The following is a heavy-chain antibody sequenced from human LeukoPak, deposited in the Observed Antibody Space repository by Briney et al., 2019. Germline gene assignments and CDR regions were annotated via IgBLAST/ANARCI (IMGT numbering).Heavy chain of an antibody. CDR1: GYTFTSYY. V-gene: IGHV1-46*01. D-gene: IGHD3-22*01. Sequence: ASVKVSCKASGYTFTSYYMHWVRQAPGQGLEWMGIINPSGGSTNYAQKFQGRVTMTRDTYTSTVYLELSRLRSEDTAVYYCARDGDSSGYYSNFDYWGQGTLVSVSS. J-gene: IGHJ4*02. CDR2: INPSGGST. CDR3: ARDGDSSGYYSNFDY.